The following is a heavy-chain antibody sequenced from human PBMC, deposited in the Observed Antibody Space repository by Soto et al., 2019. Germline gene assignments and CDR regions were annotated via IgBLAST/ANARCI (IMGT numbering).Heavy chain of an antibody. D-gene: IGHD5-18*01. CDR3: WREESLGDTAVVEY. J-gene: IGHJ4*02. CDR1: GFTFSTYG. V-gene: IGHV3-33*01. Sequence: QVQLVESGGGVVQPGRSLRLSCAASGFTFSTYGMHWVRQAPGKGMEWVAVIWYDGSNKYHGDSLKGRFSISRDNSKNTWALQMKNPRARDKDVALCWREESLGDTAVVEYWGQGTLVTVSS. CDR2: IWYDGSNK.